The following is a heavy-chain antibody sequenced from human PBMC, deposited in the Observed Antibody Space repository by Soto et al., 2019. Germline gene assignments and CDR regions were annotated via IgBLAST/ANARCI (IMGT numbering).Heavy chain of an antibody. Sequence: GASVKVSCKASGGTFSSYAISWVRQAPGQGLEWMGGIIPIFGTANYAQKFQGRVTITADESTSTAYMELSSLRSEDTAVYYCARDDSKLPNRGYFDWLPVVVWGQGTTVTASS. CDR3: ARDDSKLPNRGYFDWLPVVV. CDR1: GGTFSSYA. J-gene: IGHJ6*02. CDR2: IIPIFGTA. D-gene: IGHD3-9*01. V-gene: IGHV1-69*13.